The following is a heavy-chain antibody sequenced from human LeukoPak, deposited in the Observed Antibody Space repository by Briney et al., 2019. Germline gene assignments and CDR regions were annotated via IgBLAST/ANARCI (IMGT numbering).Heavy chain of an antibody. CDR1: GFTFSSYW. CDR3: ARRYYFDTDTFYFDY. V-gene: IGHV3-7*03. D-gene: IGHD3-22*01. CDR2: IKQDGSQK. Sequence: GGSLRLSCAASGFTFSSYWMSWVRQPPGKGLEWVASIKQDGSQKSYVDSVKGRFTISRDNAKNSLYLQMNSLGAEDTAVYYCARRYYFDTDTFYFDYWGQGTLVTVSS. J-gene: IGHJ4*02.